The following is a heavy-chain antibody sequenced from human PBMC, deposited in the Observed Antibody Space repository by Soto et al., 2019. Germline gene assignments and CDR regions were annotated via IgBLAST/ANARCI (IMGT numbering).Heavy chain of an antibody. CDR3: AREVRGFDILTGYYMSLDV. Sequence: QVQLVQCGAEVKKPGASVKVSCKASGYTFTSYGISWVRQAPGQGLEWMGWISAYNGNTNYAQKLQGRVTMTTDTDTSPAYMELRSSRSDATAVYYWAREVRGFDILTGYYMSLDVWGQGATVTVSS. CDR2: ISAYNGNT. D-gene: IGHD3-9*01. CDR1: GYTFTSYG. J-gene: IGHJ6*02. V-gene: IGHV1-18*01.